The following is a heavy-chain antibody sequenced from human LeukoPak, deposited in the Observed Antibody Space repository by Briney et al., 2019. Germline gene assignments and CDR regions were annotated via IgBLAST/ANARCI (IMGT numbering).Heavy chain of an antibody. CDR1: GYPISSGYN. CDR3: ARASSRTYGAFDI. CDR2: THHSGST. Sequence: PSETLSVTCTVSGYPISSGYNWGWIRQTPGKGLEWIGTTHHSGSTYYNPSLKSRVTISVDTSENQFSLKLSSVTAADTAMYYCARASSRTYGAFDIWGQGTMVTVSS. V-gene: IGHV4-38-2*02. J-gene: IGHJ3*02. D-gene: IGHD4-17*01.